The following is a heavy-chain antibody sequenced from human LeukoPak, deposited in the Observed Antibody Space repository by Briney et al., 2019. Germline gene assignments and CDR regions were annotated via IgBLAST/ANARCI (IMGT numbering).Heavy chain of an antibody. Sequence: PSETLSLTCTVSGGSISSSSYYWGWIRQPPGKGLEWIGSIYYSGSTYYNPSLKSRVTISVDTSKNQFSLKLSSVTAADTAVYYCARYCSYGSCYVGAFDYWGQGALVTVSS. V-gene: IGHV4-39*07. CDR1: GGSISSSSYY. J-gene: IGHJ4*02. CDR2: IYYSGST. D-gene: IGHD2-15*01. CDR3: ARYCSYGSCYVGAFDY.